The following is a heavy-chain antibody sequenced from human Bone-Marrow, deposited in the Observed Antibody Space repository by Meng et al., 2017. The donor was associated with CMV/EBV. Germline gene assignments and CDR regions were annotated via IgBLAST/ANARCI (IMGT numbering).Heavy chain of an antibody. CDR3: ARDGLWFPSDY. CDR2: IYYSGST. V-gene: IGHV4-39*07. D-gene: IGHD3-10*01. CDR1: GGSISSSSYY. J-gene: IGHJ4*02. Sequence: GSLRLSCTVSGGSISSSSYYWGWIRQPPGKGLEWIGSIYYSGSTYYNPSLKSRVTISVDTSKNQFSLKLSSVTAADTAVYYCARDGLWFPSDYWGQGTLVTVSS.